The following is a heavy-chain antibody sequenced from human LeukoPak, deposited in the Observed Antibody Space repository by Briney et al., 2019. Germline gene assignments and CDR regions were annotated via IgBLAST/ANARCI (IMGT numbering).Heavy chain of an antibody. V-gene: IGHV3-20*04. CDR3: ARTLNYYGSGSYYYYYYMDV. D-gene: IGHD3-10*01. CDR2: INWNGGST. CDR1: GFTFDDYG. J-gene: IGHJ6*03. Sequence: GGSLRLSCAASGFTFDDYGMSWVRQAPGKGLEWVSGINWNGGSTGYADSVKGRFTISRDNAKNSLYLQMNSLRAEDTAVYYCARTLNYYGSGSYYYYYYMDVWGKGTTVTVSS.